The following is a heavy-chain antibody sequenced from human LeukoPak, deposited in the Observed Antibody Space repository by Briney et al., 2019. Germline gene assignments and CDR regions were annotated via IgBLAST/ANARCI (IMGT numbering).Heavy chain of an antibody. J-gene: IGHJ4*02. Sequence: PGGSLRLSCAASGFTFRSYAMSWVRQAPGKGLEWVSGISGSGGSTFYADSVKGRFTISRDNSTNTLYLQMNSLRAEDTAVYYCAEDYEYQLPRPSEFDYWGQGTLVTVSS. CDR1: GFTFRSYA. CDR2: ISGSGGST. D-gene: IGHD2-2*01. CDR3: AEDYEYQLPRPSEFDY. V-gene: IGHV3-23*01.